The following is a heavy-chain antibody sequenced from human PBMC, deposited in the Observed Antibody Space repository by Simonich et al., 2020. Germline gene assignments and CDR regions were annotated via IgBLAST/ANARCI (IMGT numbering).Heavy chain of an antibody. V-gene: IGHV4-34*01. D-gene: IGHD6-13*01. CDR3: ARGLRVAAAGTAFQH. Sequence: QVQLQQWGAGLLKPSETLSLTCAVYGGSFSGYYWSWIRQPPGKGLECIGEINHSGSTNYNPPLKSRVTISVDTSKNQFSLKLSSVTAADTAVYYCARGLRVAAAGTAFQHWGQGTLVTVSS. CDR1: GGSFSGYY. J-gene: IGHJ1*01. CDR2: INHSGST.